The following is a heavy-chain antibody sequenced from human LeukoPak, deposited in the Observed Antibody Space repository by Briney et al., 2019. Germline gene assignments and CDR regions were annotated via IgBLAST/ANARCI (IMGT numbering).Heavy chain of an antibody. CDR3: ARGFPSSSRWFDP. CDR2: INHSGST. D-gene: IGHD6-6*01. Sequence: SETLSLTCGVYGGSFSGYHWTWIRLRPGRGLEWIGDINHSGSTHYNPSLKSRVTISVDTSNNQFSLKLHSVTAADTAVYYCARGFPSSSRWFDPWGQGTLVTVSS. J-gene: IGHJ5*02. CDR1: GGSFSGYH. V-gene: IGHV4-34*01.